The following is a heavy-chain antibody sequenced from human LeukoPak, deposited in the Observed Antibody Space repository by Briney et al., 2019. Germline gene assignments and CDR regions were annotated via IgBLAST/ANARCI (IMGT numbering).Heavy chain of an antibody. CDR1: GGSISSYY. Sequence: SETLSLTCTVSGGSISSYYWNWVRQPPGKGLEWIGYIYSSASTNYNPSLESRVTISADTSKNQFSLKLNSVTAADTAVYYCARATYYYDSGTYHVFDIWGQGTMVTVSS. J-gene: IGHJ3*02. V-gene: IGHV4-59*01. D-gene: IGHD3-10*01. CDR3: ARATYYYDSGTYHVFDI. CDR2: IYSSAST.